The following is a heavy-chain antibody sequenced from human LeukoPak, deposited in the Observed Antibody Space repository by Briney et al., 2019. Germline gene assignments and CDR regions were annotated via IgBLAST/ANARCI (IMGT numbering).Heavy chain of an antibody. CDR3: ARLGFGELKISYYYYGMDV. CDR1: GYSFTSYW. D-gene: IGHD3-10*01. J-gene: IGHJ6*02. V-gene: IGHV5-51*01. Sequence: GESLQISCKGSGYSFTSYWIGWVRPMPGKGLEWMGIIYPGDSDTRYSPSFQGQVTISADKSISTAYLQWSSLKASDTAIYYCARLGFGELKISYYYYGMDVWGQGTTVTVSS. CDR2: IYPGDSDT.